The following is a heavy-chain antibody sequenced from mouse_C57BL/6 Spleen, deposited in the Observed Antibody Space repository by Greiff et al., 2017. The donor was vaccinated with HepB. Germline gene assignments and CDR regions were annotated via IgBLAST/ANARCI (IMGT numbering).Heavy chain of an antibody. CDR2: IWSGGST. V-gene: IGHV2-2*01. D-gene: IGHD4-1*01. CDR1: GFSLTSYG. CDR3: ARRGGTNWDSMDY. Sequence: QVQLKESGPGLVQPSQSLSITCTVSGFSLTSYGVHWVRQSPGKGLEWLGVIWSGGSTDYNAAFISRLSISKDNSKSQVFFKMNSLQADDTAIYYCARRGGTNWDSMDYWGQGTSVTVSS. J-gene: IGHJ4*01.